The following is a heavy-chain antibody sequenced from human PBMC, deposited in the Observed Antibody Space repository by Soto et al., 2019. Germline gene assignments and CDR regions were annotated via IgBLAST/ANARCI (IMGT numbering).Heavy chain of an antibody. CDR2: ISWDGGST. J-gene: IGHJ6*02. CDR3: AKDMLSTWLAAAGTQVGYGMDV. D-gene: IGHD6-13*01. CDR1: GFTFDDYA. V-gene: IGHV3-43D*04. Sequence: EVQLVESGGVVVQPGGSLRLSCAASGFTFDDYAMHWVRQAPGKGLEWVSLISWDGGSTYYADSVKGRFTISRDNSKNSLYLQMNSLRAEDTALYYCAKDMLSTWLAAAGTQVGYGMDVWGQGTTVTVSS.